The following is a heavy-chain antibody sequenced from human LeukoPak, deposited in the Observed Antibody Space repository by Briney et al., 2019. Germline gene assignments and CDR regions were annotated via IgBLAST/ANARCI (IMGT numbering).Heavy chain of an antibody. CDR2: ISGSGGST. V-gene: IGHV3-23*01. J-gene: IGHJ5*02. CDR1: GFTFSSYA. D-gene: IGHD6-19*01. Sequence: PGGSLRLSCAASGFTFSSYAMSWVRQTPGKGLEWVSAISGSGGSTYYADSVKGRFTISRDNSKNTLYLQMNSLRAEDTAVYYCAKDQSSRLSQWFDPWGQGTLVTVSS. CDR3: AKDQSSRLSQWFDP.